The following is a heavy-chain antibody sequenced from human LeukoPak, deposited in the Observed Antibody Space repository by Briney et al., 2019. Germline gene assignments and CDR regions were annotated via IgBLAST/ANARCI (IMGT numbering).Heavy chain of an antibody. D-gene: IGHD4-11*01. V-gene: IGHV4-59*01. CDR2: VDHTGST. Sequence: SETLSLTCTVSDDSITMYYWTWIRQPPGKGLEWIGYVDHTGSTKFNPSLNGRVSISRDTSNNFFSLRLRSVTAADTAVYFCARGRVSSSTWYSTYYYFFYMHFWGKGTTVTVSS. CDR1: DDSITMYY. J-gene: IGHJ6*03. CDR3: ARGRVSSSTWYSTYYYFFYMHF.